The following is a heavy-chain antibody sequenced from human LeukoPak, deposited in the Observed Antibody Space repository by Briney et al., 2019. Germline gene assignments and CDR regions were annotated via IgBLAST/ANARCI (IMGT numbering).Heavy chain of an antibody. J-gene: IGHJ6*02. CDR1: GFTFSSYA. D-gene: IGHD2-2*01. V-gene: IGHV3-23*01. CDR3: ASRGSTRYYYGMDV. Sequence: PGGSLRLSCAASGFTFSSYAMSWVRQAPGKGLEWVSAISGSGGSTYYADSVKGRFTISRDNSKNTLYLQMNSLRAEDTAVYYCASRGSTRYYYGMDVWGQGTTVTVSS. CDR2: ISGSGGST.